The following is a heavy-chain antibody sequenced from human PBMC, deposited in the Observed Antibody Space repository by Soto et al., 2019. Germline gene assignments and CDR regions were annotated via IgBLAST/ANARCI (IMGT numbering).Heavy chain of an antibody. V-gene: IGHV3-73*02. CDR3: AGLWAERGSNFDY. D-gene: IGHD3-10*01. CDR2: IRSKANSYAT. J-gene: IGHJ4*02. CDR1: GYTFSDSA. Sequence: EVQLVESGGGLVQPGGSLKLSCAASGYTFSDSAMHWVRQASGKGLEWVGRIRSKANSYATVYAASVKGRFTISRDGSKDTAYLQMNRLKAEETAVYYCAGLWAERGSNFDYWGQGTLVSVSS.